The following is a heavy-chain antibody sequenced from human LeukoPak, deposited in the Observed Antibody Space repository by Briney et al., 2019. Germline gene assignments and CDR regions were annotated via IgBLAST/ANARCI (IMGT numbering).Heavy chain of an antibody. CDR3: ARGIKVGDFWSGYYYSDYYYYGMDV. D-gene: IGHD3-3*01. CDR1: GFTFSSYA. Sequence: GGSLRLSCAASGFTFSSYAMSWVRQAPGKGLVWVSRINSDGSSTSYADSVKGRFTISRDNAKNTLYLQMNSLRAEDTAVYYCARGIKVGDFWSGYYYSDYYYYGMDVWGQGTTVTVSS. CDR2: INSDGSST. J-gene: IGHJ6*02. V-gene: IGHV3-74*01.